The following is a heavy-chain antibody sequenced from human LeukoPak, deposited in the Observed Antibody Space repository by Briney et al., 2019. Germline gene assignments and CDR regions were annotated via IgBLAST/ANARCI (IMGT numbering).Heavy chain of an antibody. CDR3: ARDPNYYGSGSYLSPPTSGD. J-gene: IGHJ4*02. D-gene: IGHD3-10*01. CDR1: GFTFSSYG. CDR2: ISGSGGST. V-gene: IGHV3-23*01. Sequence: PGGSLRLSCAASGFTFSSYGMSWVRQAPGKGLEWVSAISGSGGSTYYADSVKGRFTISRDNSKNTLYLQMNSLRAEDTAVYYCARDPNYYGSGSYLSPPTSGDWGQGTLVTVSS.